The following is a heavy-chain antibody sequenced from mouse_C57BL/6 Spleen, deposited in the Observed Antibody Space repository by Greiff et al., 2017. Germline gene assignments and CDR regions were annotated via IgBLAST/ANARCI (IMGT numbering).Heavy chain of an antibody. CDR2: IYPGDGDT. V-gene: IGHV1-80*01. J-gene: IGHJ4*01. D-gene: IGHD1-1*01. CDR1: GYAFSSYW. Sequence: LMESGASVKISCKASGYAFSSYWMNWVKQRPGKGLEWIGQIYPGDGDTNYNGKFKGKDTLTADKTSSTAYMQLSSLTSEDSAVYVCARPTVVADYAMDYWGQGTSVTVSS. CDR3: ARPTVVADYAMDY.